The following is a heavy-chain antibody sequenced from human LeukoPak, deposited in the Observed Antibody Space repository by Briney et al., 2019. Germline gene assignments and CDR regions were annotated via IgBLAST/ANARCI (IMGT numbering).Heavy chain of an antibody. Sequence: GASVKVSCKASGYTFTSYGISWVRQAPGQGLEWMGWISAYNGNTNYAQKLQGRVTMTTDTSTSTAYMELRSLRSDDTAVYYCARDIHNSDSSGYPEYWGQGTLVTVSS. D-gene: IGHD3-22*01. CDR1: GYTFTSYG. V-gene: IGHV1-18*01. CDR2: ISAYNGNT. CDR3: ARDIHNSDSSGYPEY. J-gene: IGHJ4*02.